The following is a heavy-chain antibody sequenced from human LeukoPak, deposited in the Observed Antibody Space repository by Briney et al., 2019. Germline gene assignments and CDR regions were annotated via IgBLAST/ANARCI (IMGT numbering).Heavy chain of an antibody. Sequence: SETLSLTCTVSGGSIGSGGYYWSWIRQHPGKGLEWIGYIYYSGSTNYNPSLKSRVTISVDTSKNQFSLKLSSVTAADTAVYHCARRATVTRSPFDYWGQGTLVTVSS. J-gene: IGHJ4*02. CDR3: ARRATVTRSPFDY. CDR2: IYYSGST. CDR1: GGSIGSGGYY. D-gene: IGHD4-17*01. V-gene: IGHV4-61*08.